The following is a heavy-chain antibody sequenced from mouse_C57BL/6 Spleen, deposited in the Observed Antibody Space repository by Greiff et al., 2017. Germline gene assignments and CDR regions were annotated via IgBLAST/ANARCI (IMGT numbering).Heavy chain of an antibody. D-gene: IGHD2-5*01. Sequence: VQLQQSGPELVKPGASVKIPCKASGYTFTDYNMAWVKQSHGKSLEWIGDINPNNGGTIYNQKFKGKATLTVDKSSSTAYMVLRSRTSEDTAVYYCARGSNYSAWCAYWGQGTLVTVSA. CDR2: INPNNGGT. CDR3: ARGSNYSAWCAY. J-gene: IGHJ3*01. V-gene: IGHV1-18*01. CDR1: GYTFTDYN.